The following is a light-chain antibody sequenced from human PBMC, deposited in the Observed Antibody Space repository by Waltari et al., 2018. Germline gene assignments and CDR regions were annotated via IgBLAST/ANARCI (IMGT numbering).Light chain of an antibody. Sequence: SCRACSSVGRSLAWYQQRPVQAPRLLFYDAFTRATGVADRFSGSGSGTDFSLTISRLDPEDFAVYYCQMYVRLPVTFGQGTKVEIK. V-gene: IGKV3-20*01. CDR2: DAF. J-gene: IGKJ1*01. CDR3: QMYVRLPVT. CDR1: SSVGRS.